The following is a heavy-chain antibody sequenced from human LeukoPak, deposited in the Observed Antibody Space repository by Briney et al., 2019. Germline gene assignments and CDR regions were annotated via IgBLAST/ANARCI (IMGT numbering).Heavy chain of an antibody. J-gene: IGHJ3*02. CDR3: ASLSWFGEKAFDI. V-gene: IGHV4-31*03. CDR1: GGSVSSGSYY. CDR2: IYYSGST. Sequence: PSETLSLTCTVSGGSVSSGSYYWNWIRQRPGKGLEWIGYIYYSGSTYYNPSLKSRVTISVDTSKNQFSLKLSSVTAADTAVYYCASLSWFGEKAFDIWGQGTMVTVSS. D-gene: IGHD3-10*01.